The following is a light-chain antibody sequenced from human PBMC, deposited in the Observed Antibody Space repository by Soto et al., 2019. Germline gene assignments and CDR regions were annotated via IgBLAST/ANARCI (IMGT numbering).Light chain of an antibody. V-gene: IGKV1-5*01. J-gene: IGKJ1*01. CDR1: QNIRSW. CDR2: DAS. Sequence: GDRVTITCRASQNIRSWLAWYQQKPGKAPKLLIYDASTLESGVPSRFSGSGSGTEFTLTISRLQPDDFATYYCQQYNSYTWTFGPGTKVDIK. CDR3: QQYNSYTWT.